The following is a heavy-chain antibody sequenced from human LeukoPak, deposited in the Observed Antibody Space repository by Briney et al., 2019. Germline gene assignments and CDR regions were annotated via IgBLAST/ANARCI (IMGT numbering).Heavy chain of an antibody. CDR3: TRDPTQYLRYGYFDH. J-gene: IGHJ4*02. CDR2: ISSSGSTI. V-gene: IGHV3-11*04. D-gene: IGHD4-11*01. CDR1: GFTFSDYY. Sequence: GGSLRLSCAASGFTFSDYYMSWIRQAPGKGLEWVSYISSSGSTIYYADSVKGRFTISRDNAKNSLYLQMNSLRAEDTAVYYCTRDPTQYLRYGYFDHWGQGTLVTVSS.